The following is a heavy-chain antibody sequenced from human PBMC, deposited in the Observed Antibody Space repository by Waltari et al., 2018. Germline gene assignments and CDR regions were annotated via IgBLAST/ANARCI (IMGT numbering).Heavy chain of an antibody. D-gene: IGHD1-26*01. Sequence: QVQLVQSGAEVKKPGSSVKVSCKASGGTFSSYAISWVRQAPGQGLEWIGRIIPIFGTANYVQKFQGIVTITADKSTSTAYIELSSLRVEDTAVYYCARGPLVIPKYYFDFWGQGSLVTVSS. CDR1: GGTFSSYA. CDR2: IIPIFGTA. J-gene: IGHJ4*02. V-gene: IGHV1-69*08. CDR3: ARGPLVIPKYYFDF.